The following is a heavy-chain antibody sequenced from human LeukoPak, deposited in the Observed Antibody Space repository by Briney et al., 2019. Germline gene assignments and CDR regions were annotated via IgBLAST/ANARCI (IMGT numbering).Heavy chain of an antibody. D-gene: IGHD4-17*01. V-gene: IGHV1-2*02. J-gene: IGHJ4*02. Sequence: GASVKVSCKASGYSFTAYYMHWVRQAPGQGLEWMGWINPNSGGTNYAQKFQGRVTMTRDTSISTAYMELSRLRSDDTAVYYCARQPETRYGDYVEAFDYWGQGTLVTVSS. CDR3: ARQPETRYGDYVEAFDY. CDR2: INPNSGGT. CDR1: GYSFTAYY.